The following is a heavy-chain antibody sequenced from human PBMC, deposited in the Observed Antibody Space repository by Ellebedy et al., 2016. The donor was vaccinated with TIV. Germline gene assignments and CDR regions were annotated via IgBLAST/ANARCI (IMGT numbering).Heavy chain of an antibody. Sequence: SGPTLVKPTQTLALTCTFSGFSLSTSGMCVPWIRQAPGKPLEWLALIDWDDSEHYNPSLKTRLTISKDTSKTQVVLTMTNMDPVDTATYYCARGTNYFDYAYNFHMDVWGRGTPVTVSS. CDR2: IDWDDSE. D-gene: IGHD3-9*01. J-gene: IGHJ6*02. CDR1: GFSLSTSGMC. V-gene: IGHV2-70*01. CDR3: ARGTNYFDYAYNFHMDV.